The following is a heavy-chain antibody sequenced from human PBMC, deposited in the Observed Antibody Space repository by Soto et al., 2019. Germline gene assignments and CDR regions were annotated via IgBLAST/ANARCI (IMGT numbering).Heavy chain of an antibody. CDR1: GDSITSHY. D-gene: IGHD3-3*01. J-gene: IGHJ4*02. CDR3: ARLFGNYSPMYYFDY. Sequence: QVQLQESGPGLVKPSETLSLTCNVSGDSITSHYWSWIRQSPGKGPEWVGYVYASGSTNYNPSLKSRVTMSMDTSKNQFSLRLRSVTAADTAIYYCARLFGNYSPMYYFDYWGQGTLVTVSS. V-gene: IGHV4-59*08. CDR2: VYASGST.